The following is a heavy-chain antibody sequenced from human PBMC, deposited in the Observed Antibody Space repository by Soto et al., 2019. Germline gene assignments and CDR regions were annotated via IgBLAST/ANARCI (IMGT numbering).Heavy chain of an antibody. CDR2: IKPDGSDK. Sequence: GGSLRLSCAASGFTFNTYWMSWVRQAPGKGLERVANIKPDGSDKYYVDSVRGRFTISRDNAKNSLYLQMNSLRAEDTAVYYCERVRRLLHASDLWGQGTMVTVSS. J-gene: IGHJ3*01. CDR1: GFTFNTYW. V-gene: IGHV3-7*04. CDR3: ERVRRLLHASDL. D-gene: IGHD2-15*01.